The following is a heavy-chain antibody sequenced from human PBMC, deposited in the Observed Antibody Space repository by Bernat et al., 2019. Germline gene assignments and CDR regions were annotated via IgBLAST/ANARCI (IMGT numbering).Heavy chain of an antibody. D-gene: IGHD4-17*01. CDR2: ISGNSGSI. CDR1: GFTFVDYA. J-gene: IGHJ3*02. Sequence: EVQLVESGGGLVQPGRSLRLSCAASGFTFVDYAMHWVRQAPGKGLEWVSGISGNSGSIGYADSVKGRFTISRDNAKNTLYLQMNSLRAEDTAVYYCAKLHDYGDYVGACDIWGQGTMVTLSS. CDR3: AKLHDYGDYVGACDI. V-gene: IGHV3-9*01.